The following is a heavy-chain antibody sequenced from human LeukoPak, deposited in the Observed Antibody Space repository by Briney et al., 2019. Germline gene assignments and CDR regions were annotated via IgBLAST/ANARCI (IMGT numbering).Heavy chain of an antibody. Sequence: ASVKVSCKVSGYTLTELSMHWVRQAPGRGLEWMGDFDPEDGETIYAQKFQGRVTMTEDTSTDTAYMELSSLRSDDTAVYYCARRSSSWYDFDYWGQGTLVTVSS. CDR2: FDPEDGET. D-gene: IGHD6-13*01. V-gene: IGHV1-24*01. J-gene: IGHJ4*02. CDR1: GYTLTELS. CDR3: ARRSSSWYDFDY.